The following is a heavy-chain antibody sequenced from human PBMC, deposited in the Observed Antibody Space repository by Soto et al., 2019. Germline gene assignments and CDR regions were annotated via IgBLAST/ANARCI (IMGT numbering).Heavy chain of an antibody. CDR2: IIPIFGTI. CDR1: GGTFSNYP. V-gene: IGHV1-69*01. D-gene: IGHD1-1*01. CDR3: ARPRTVATTKGYDY. Sequence: QVQLVQSGAEVKKPGSSVKVSCKASGGTFSNYPFTWVRQAPGQGLEWMGGIIPIFGTITYAQKFQGRVTISADESESTAYMEMSSLTSEDTAVYYCARPRTVATTKGYDYWGQGTLITVSS. J-gene: IGHJ4*02.